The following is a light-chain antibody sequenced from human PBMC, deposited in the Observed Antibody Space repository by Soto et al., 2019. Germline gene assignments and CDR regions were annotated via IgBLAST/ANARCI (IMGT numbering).Light chain of an antibody. CDR1: ENVRTF. Sequence: VLTQSPATLSLSLGERATLSCRASENVRTFVDWYQQKPGQAPRLLIYGASNRATDIPARFSGSGSGTDFTLTISNLEPEDFAVYYCQQHSHWPPWTFGQGTKVDIK. CDR2: GAS. CDR3: QQHSHWPPWT. J-gene: IGKJ1*01. V-gene: IGKV3-11*01.